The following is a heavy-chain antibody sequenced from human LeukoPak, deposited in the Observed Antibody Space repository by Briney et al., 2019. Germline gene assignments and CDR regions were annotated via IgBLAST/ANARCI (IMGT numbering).Heavy chain of an antibody. D-gene: IGHD3-10*01. V-gene: IGHV1-3*01. J-gene: IGHJ5*02. CDR1: GYTVTSYA. Sequence: ASVKASCKASGYTVTSYAMHWVRQAPGQRLEWMGWINAGNVNTKYAQKFQGRVTITRDTSASTAYMELSSLRSEDTAVYYCARGYYGSGCYYMRDWFDPWGQGTLVTVSS. CDR3: ARGYYGSGCYYMRDWFDP. CDR2: INAGNVNT.